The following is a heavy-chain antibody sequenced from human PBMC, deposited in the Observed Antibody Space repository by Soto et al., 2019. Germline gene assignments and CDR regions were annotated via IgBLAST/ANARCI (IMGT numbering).Heavy chain of an antibody. CDR3: ARGGRIAVAAQKRGFDY. V-gene: IGHV4-34*01. CDR1: GGSFSGYY. Sequence: SETLSLTCAVYGGSFSGYYWSWIRQPPGKGLEWIGEINHSGSTNYNPSLKSRVTISVDTSKNQFSLKLSSVTAADTAVYYCARGGRIAVAAQKRGFDYWGQGTLVTVSS. J-gene: IGHJ4*02. D-gene: IGHD6-19*01. CDR2: INHSGST.